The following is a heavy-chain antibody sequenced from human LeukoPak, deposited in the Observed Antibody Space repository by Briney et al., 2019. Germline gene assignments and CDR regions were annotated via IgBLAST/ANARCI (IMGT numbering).Heavy chain of an antibody. CDR2: ISSSSNTI. V-gene: IGHV3-48*04. Sequence: GGSLRLSCAASGFTFSSYWMTWVRQAPGKGLEWVSYISSSSNTIYYADSVKGRFTISRDNARNSLYLQMNSLRAEDAAVYYCAREMSYYNSGTYYNSFDYWGQGTLVTVSS. CDR1: GFTFSSYW. D-gene: IGHD3-10*01. CDR3: AREMSYYNSGTYYNSFDY. J-gene: IGHJ4*02.